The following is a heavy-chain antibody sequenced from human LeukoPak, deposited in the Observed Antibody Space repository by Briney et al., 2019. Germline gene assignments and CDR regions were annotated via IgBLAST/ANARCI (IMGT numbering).Heavy chain of an antibody. J-gene: IGHJ4*02. CDR3: AKGTLGGGFNY. V-gene: IGHV3-23*01. Sequence: PGGSLRLSCAASGFSFKDYAMYWVRQAPGKGLEWVSAINSRGGSTYYADSVKGRFTISRDNSKNTLFLQMNSLRAEDTAIYYCAKGTLGGGFNYWGRGSLVTVSS. CDR2: INSRGGST. CDR1: GFSFKDYA. D-gene: IGHD3-16*01.